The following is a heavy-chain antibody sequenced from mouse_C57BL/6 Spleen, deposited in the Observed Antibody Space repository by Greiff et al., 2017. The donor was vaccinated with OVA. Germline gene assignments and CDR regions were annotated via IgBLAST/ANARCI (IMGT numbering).Heavy chain of an antibody. Sequence: EVQLQQSGPELVKPGASVKISCKASGYTFTDYYMNWVKQSHGKSLEWIGDINPNNGGTSYNQKFKGKATLTVDKSSSTAYMELRSLTSEDSAVYYCARGDGLTSAMDYWGQGTSVTVSS. CDR1: GYTFTDYY. CDR3: ARGDGLTSAMDY. D-gene: IGHD2-12*01. CDR2: INPNNGGT. V-gene: IGHV1-26*01. J-gene: IGHJ4*01.